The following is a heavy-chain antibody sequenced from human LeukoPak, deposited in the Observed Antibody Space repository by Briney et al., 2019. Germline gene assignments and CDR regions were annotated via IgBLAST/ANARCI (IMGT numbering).Heavy chain of an antibody. J-gene: IGHJ4*02. CDR2: IWYDGSNK. Sequence: PGGSLRLSCAASGFTFSSYGMHWVRQAPGKGLEWVAVIWYDGSNKYYADSVKGRFTISRDNSKNTLYLQMNSLRAEDTAAYYCAKSPTTGVWYYCDYWGQGTLVTVSS. V-gene: IGHV3-33*06. CDR3: AKSPTTGVWYYCDY. CDR1: GFTFSSYG. D-gene: IGHD3-10*01.